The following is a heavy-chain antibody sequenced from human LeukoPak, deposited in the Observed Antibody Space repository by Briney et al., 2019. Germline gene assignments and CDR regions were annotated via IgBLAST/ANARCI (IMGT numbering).Heavy chain of an antibody. V-gene: IGHV4-39*01. CDR3: ARRTSNPVGAIDY. CDR1: GGSISISNYY. CDR2: ISYSGT. Sequence: PSETLSLTCTVSGGSISISNYYWGWIRQPPGRGLEWIGSISYSGTYYNQSLKSRLTISVDTSKNHFSLNLRSVTAADTAVYYCARRTSNPVGAIDYWGQGTLVTVSS. D-gene: IGHD1-26*01. J-gene: IGHJ4*02.